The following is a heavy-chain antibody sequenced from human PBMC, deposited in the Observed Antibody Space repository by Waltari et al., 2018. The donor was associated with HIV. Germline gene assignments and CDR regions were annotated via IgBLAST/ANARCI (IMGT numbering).Heavy chain of an antibody. CDR3: ARDPEWITGTTD. V-gene: IGHV4-39*07. CDR1: GGSISRSSYY. J-gene: IGHJ4*02. Sequence: QLQLQESGPGLVKPSETLSLTCTVSGGSISRSSYYWGWIRQPPGKGLEWFGSIDYSGSTYYNPTLKSRVTISGDTSKNQFSLKLSAVTAADTAVYYCARDPEWITGTTDWGQGTLVSVSS. D-gene: IGHD1-7*01. CDR2: IDYSGST.